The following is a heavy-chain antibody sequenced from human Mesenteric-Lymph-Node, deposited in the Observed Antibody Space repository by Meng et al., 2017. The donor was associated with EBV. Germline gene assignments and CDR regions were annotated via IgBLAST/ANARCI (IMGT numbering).Heavy chain of an antibody. CDR3: ARGRLVGAPDWFDP. D-gene: IGHD1-26*01. CDR2: MNPNSGNT. CDR1: GYTFTSYD. J-gene: IGHJ5*02. V-gene: IGHV1-8*01. Sequence: VPLVQFGAEVKKPGASVKVSCKASGYTFTSYDINWVRQATGQGLEWLGWMNPNSGNTGYARKFQGRVTMTRNTSISTAYMELSSLTSEDTAVYYCARGRLVGAPDWFDPWGQGTLVTVSS.